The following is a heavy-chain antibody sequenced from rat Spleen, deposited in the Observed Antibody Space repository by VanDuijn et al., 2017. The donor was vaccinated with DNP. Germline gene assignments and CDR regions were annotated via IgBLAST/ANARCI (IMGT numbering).Heavy chain of an antibody. CDR3: ARSDSYGFPY. D-gene: IGHD1-2*01. V-gene: IGHV5-7*01. Sequence: EVQLMESGGGLVQPGRSLKLSCAASGFTFSDYNMAWVRQAPKKGLEWVATISYNGGTPYYRDSVKGRFTISRDNAQSTLYLQMDSLRSEDTATYYCARSDSYGFPYWGQGTLVTVSS. CDR2: ISYNGGTP. CDR1: GFTFSDYN. J-gene: IGHJ3*01.